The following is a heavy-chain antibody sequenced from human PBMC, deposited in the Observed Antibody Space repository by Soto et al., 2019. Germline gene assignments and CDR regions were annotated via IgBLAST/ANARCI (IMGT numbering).Heavy chain of an antibody. V-gene: IGHV1-18*01. CDR3: ARDQDIAVVTAIPPLIY. CDR1: GYTFTSYG. J-gene: IGHJ4*02. Sequence: ASVKVSCKASGYTFTSYGISWVRQAPGQGLEWMGWISAYNGNTNYAQKLQGRVTMTTDTSTSTAYMELRSLRSDDTAVYYCARDQDIAVVTAIPPLIYWGEGTLVTVSS. CDR2: ISAYNGNT. D-gene: IGHD2-21*02.